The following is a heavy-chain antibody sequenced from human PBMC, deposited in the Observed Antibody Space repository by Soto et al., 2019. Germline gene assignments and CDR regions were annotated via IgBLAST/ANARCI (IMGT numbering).Heavy chain of an antibody. CDR3: ARADDYGTRFDY. CDR2: IYYSGGS. J-gene: IGHJ4*02. CDR1: GVSVSSGSYY. Sequence: SETLSLTCIVSGVSVSSGSYYWSWIRQPPGKGLEWIGYIYYSGGSKYNPFLKSRVTISVDTSKNQFSLKLSSVTAADTAVYYCARADDYGTRFDYWGRGTLVTVSS. D-gene: IGHD3-10*01. V-gene: IGHV4-61*01.